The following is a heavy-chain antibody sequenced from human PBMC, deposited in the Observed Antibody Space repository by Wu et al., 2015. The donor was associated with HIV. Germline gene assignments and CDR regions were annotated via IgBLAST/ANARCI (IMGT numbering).Heavy chain of an antibody. Sequence: EVQLVQSGAEVKKPGSTVKISCKVSGDTFSDHYIHWVQQAPGKGLEWMGLVYAGDGETKYAEKFQGRVTITADKSTDTAYMELSRLRSEDTAVYYCARDSSSTVVTPGFXFDIWGQGTMVIVSS. CDR3: ARDSSSTVVTPGFXFDI. CDR1: GDTFSDHY. J-gene: IGHJ3*02. CDR2: VYAGDGET. V-gene: IGHV1-69-2*01. D-gene: IGHD4-23*01.